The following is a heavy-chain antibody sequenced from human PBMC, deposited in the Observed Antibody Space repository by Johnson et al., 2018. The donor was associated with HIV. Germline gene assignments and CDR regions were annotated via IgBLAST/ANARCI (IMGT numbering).Heavy chain of an antibody. V-gene: IGHV3-15*01. CDR3: TTDQSHYDFWSCYSKDTFDI. CDR2: IKSKTDGGTT. J-gene: IGHJ3*02. CDR1: GFTFTNAW. D-gene: IGHD3-3*01. Sequence: VQLVESGGGLVKPVGSLRLSCAASGFTFTNAWMSWVRQAPGKGLEWVGRIKSKTDGGTTDYAAPVKGRFTISRDDSKNTLYLQMNSLKTEDTAVYYCTTDQSHYDFWSCYSKDTFDIWGQGTMVTVSS.